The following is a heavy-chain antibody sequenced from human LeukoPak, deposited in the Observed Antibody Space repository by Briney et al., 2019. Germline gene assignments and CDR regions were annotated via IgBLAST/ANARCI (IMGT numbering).Heavy chain of an antibody. CDR3: AKGTYYYDSSGYYSVRVIDY. D-gene: IGHD3-22*01. Sequence: GGSLRLSCAASGFTFSSYAMSWVRQAPGKGLEWVSAISGSGGSTYYADSVKGRFTISRDNSKNTLYLRMNSLRAEDTAVYYCAKGTYYYDSSGYYSVRVIDYWGQGTLVTVSS. J-gene: IGHJ4*02. CDR2: ISGSGGST. V-gene: IGHV3-23*01. CDR1: GFTFSSYA.